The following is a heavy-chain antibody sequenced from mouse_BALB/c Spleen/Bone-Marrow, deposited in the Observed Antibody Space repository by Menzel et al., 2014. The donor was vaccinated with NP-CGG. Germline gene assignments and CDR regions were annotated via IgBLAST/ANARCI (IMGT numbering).Heavy chain of an antibody. Sequence: QVQLQQPGTELVKPGASVKLSCKTSGYTFTSYWIQWVKQRPGQGLGWIGEIFPGTGTTYYNEKFKGKATLTIDTSSSTAYMQLSSLTSEDSAVYFCARXXXXXXXXSXWYXDVWGXGTTVTVSS. V-gene: IGHV1S132*01. CDR3: ARXXXXXXXXSXWYXDV. J-gene: IGHJ1*01. CDR1: GYTFTSYW. CDR2: IFPGTGTT.